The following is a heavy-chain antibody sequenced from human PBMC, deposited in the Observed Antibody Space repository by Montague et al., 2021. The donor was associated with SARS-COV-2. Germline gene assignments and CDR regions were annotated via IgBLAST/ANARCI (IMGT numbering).Heavy chain of an antibody. D-gene: IGHD2-8*02. CDR1: GGSISSSSYY. V-gene: IGHV4-39*07. Sequence: SETLSLTCTVSGGSISSSSYYWGWIRQPPGKGLEWIGSIYYSGSTYCNPSLRSRVTISVDTSKNQFSLKLSSVTAADTAVYYCARSDLSVIVLVVYATRGGYFDLWGRGTLVTVSS. CDR2: IYYSGST. J-gene: IGHJ2*01. CDR3: ARSDLSVIVLVVYATRGGYFDL.